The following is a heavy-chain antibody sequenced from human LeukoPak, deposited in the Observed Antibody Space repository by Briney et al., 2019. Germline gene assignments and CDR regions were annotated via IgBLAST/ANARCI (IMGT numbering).Heavy chain of an antibody. CDR1: GFTFSSYW. D-gene: IGHD6-6*01. J-gene: IGHJ6*03. V-gene: IGHV3-74*01. CDR3: ARGASSSSSYYFYYMDV. Sequence: PGGSLRLSCAASGFTFSSYWMHWVRQAPGKGLVWVSRINSDGSNTNYADSVEGRFTISRDNAMNTLYLQMNSLRAEDTAVYYCARGASSSSSYYFYYMDVWGKGTTVTVSS. CDR2: INSDGSNT.